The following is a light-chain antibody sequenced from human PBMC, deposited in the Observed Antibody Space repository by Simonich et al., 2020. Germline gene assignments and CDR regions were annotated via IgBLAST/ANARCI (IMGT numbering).Light chain of an antibody. Sequence: QSALTQPRSVSGSPGQSVTISCTGTSSDVGGYNYVSWYQQHPGKAPKLMIYDVSNPPSGVSNRFSGSKAGNTASLTISGLQAEDEADYYCSSYTSSSTNWVFGGGTKLTVL. CDR3: SSYTSSSTNWV. J-gene: IGLJ3*02. CDR2: DVS. V-gene: IGLV2-14*03. CDR1: SSDVGGYNY.